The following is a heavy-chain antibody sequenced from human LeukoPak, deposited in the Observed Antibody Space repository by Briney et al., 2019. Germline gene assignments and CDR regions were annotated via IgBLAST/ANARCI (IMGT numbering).Heavy chain of an antibody. Sequence: ASVKVSCKASGGTFRNYVITWVRQAPGQGLEWMGEIAPLFGTPNYAQRLQGRVSIAADESTSTAYMELSSLRSEDTAVYYCARESTPYYDSSGPLDYWGQGTLVTVSS. D-gene: IGHD3-22*01. CDR2: IAPLFGTP. J-gene: IGHJ4*02. V-gene: IGHV1-69*13. CDR1: GGTFRNYV. CDR3: ARESTPYYDSSGPLDY.